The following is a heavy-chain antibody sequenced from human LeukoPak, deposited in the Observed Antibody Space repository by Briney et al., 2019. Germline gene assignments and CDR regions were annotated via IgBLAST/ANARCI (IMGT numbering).Heavy chain of an antibody. Sequence: PGGSLRLSCAASGFTFRNYFMHWVRQAPGKGLEWVASISQDGSKTYYVGSVKGRFTISRDNAKNSLSLQMNRLGAEDMAIYYCARDAGWNLLDYWGQGVLVTVSS. V-gene: IGHV3-7*01. CDR3: ARDAGWNLLDY. D-gene: IGHD1-7*01. CDR1: GFTFRNYF. J-gene: IGHJ4*02. CDR2: ISQDGSKT.